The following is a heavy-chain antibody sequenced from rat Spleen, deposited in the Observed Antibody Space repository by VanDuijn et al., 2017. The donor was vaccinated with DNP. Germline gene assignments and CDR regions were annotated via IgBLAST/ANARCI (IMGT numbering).Heavy chain of an antibody. D-gene: IGHD1-10*01. CDR1: GFTFSDYY. CDR2: ISSDGSRT. Sequence: EVQLVESGGGLVQPGRSLKLSCAASGFTFSDYYMAWVRQAPTKGLEWVATISSDGSRTYYRDSVKGRFTISRDNAKSTLYLQMNSLRSEDTATYYCTRGGTTKDYWGQGVMVTVSS. CDR3: TRGGTTKDY. J-gene: IGHJ2*01. V-gene: IGHV5-7*01.